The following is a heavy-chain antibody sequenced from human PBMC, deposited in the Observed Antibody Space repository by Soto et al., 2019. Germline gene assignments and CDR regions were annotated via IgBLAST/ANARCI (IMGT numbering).Heavy chain of an antibody. V-gene: IGHV1-2*04. CDR3: ARDVAAAGHYYYYYGMDV. J-gene: IGHJ6*02. Sequence: GASVKVSCKASGYTSTGYYMHWVRQAPGQGLEWMGWINPNSGGTNYAQKFQGWVTMTRDTSISTAYMELSRLRSDDTAVYYCARDVAAAGHYYYYYGMDVWGQGTTVTVSS. D-gene: IGHD6-13*01. CDR2: INPNSGGT. CDR1: GYTSTGYY.